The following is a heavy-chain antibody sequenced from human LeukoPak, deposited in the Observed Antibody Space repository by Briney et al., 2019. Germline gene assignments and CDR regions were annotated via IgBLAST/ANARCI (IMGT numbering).Heavy chain of an antibody. J-gene: IGHJ4*02. D-gene: IGHD6-13*01. CDR1: RFTFSSYS. CDR2: ISSGGNYI. Sequence: GGSLRLSCAASRFTFSSYSMNWVRQSPGKGLEWVSYISSGGNYIYYAYSVKGRFTISRDKAKNSLYLQMNSLRAEDTAVYYCARDSIQQQLVLEDRGYPYYFEHWGQGTLVTVSS. CDR3: ARDSIQQQLVLEDRGYPYYFEH. V-gene: IGHV3-21*01.